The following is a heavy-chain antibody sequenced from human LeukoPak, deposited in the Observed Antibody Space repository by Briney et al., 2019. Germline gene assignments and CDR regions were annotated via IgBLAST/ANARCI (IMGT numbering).Heavy chain of an antibody. CDR2: IIPIFGTA. CDR1: GYTFTSYY. V-gene: IGHV1-69*13. Sequence: GASVKVSCKASGYTFTSYYMHWVRQAPGQGLEWMGGIIPIFGTANYAQKFQGRVTITADESTSTAYMELSSLRSEDTAVYYCARTSYYYYMDVWGKGTTVTISS. J-gene: IGHJ6*03. CDR3: ARTSYYYYMDV.